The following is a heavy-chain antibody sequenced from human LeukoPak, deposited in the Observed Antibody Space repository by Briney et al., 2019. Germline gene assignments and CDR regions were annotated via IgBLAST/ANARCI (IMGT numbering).Heavy chain of an antibody. J-gene: IGHJ3*02. Sequence: PGRSLRLSCAASGFTFSSYDMHWVRQAPGKGLEWVALIWYDGSNKNYADSVKGRFTISRDNSKNTLLLQMNSLRAEDTAVYYCAREASDAFDIWGQGTMVTVSS. CDR2: IWYDGSNK. CDR3: AREASDAFDI. CDR1: GFTFSSYD. V-gene: IGHV3-33*01.